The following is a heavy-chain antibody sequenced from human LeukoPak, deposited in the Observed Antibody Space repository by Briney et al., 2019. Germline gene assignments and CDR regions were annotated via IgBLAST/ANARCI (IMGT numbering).Heavy chain of an antibody. CDR2: IYSGGST. J-gene: IGHJ4*02. V-gene: IGHV3-66*01. CDR3: ARSTDTTRDY. D-gene: IGHD4-17*01. CDR1: GGSFSGYY. Sequence: ETLSLTCAVYGGSFSGYYWSWIRQAPGKGLEWVSVIYSGGSTYYADSVKGRFTISRDNSKNTLYLQMNSLRAEDTAVYYCARSTDTTRDYWGQGTLVTVSS.